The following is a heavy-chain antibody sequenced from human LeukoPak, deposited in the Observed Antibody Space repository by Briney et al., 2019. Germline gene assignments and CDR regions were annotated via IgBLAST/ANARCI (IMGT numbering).Heavy chain of an antibody. CDR1: GGSISSYY. Sequence: SETLSLTCTVSGGSISSYYWSWIRQPPGKGLEWIGSIYYSGSTYYNPSLKSRVTISVDTSKNQFSLKLSSVTAADTAVYYCARPGDIDYWGQGTLVTVSS. J-gene: IGHJ4*02. D-gene: IGHD2-21*01. V-gene: IGHV4-59*05. CDR3: ARPGDIDY. CDR2: IYYSGST.